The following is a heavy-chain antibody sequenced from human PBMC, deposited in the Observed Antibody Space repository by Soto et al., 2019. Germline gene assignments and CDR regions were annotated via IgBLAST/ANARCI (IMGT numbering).Heavy chain of an antibody. D-gene: IGHD2-2*01. CDR2: ISPYSGYT. CDR1: GYSFMKYG. Sequence: ASVKVSCKGFGYSFMKYGINWVRQAPGQGLEWVGWISPYSGYTHSAQKFHGRLTLTTDTAASTAYMGLRILRSADTALYYCAREASVLIPAAQPSRFDSWGRGTLVTVSS. V-gene: IGHV1-18*01. CDR3: AREASVLIPAAQPSRFDS. J-gene: IGHJ4*02.